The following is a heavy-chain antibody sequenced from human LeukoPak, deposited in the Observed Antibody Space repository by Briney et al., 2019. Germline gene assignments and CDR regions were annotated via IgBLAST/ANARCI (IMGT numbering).Heavy chain of an antibody. V-gene: IGHV1-2*02. CDR2: INPNSGGT. Sequence: ASVKVSCKASGYTFTGYYMHWVRQAPGQGLERMGWINPNSGGTNYAQKFQGRVTMTRDTSISTAYMELSRLRSDDTAVYYCASYDSSGYSHFDYWGQGTLVTVSS. CDR3: ASYDSSGYSHFDY. CDR1: GYTFTGYY. D-gene: IGHD3-22*01. J-gene: IGHJ4*02.